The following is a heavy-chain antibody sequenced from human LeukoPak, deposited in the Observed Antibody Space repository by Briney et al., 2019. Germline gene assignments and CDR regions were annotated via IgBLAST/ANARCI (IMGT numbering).Heavy chain of an antibody. D-gene: IGHD3-22*01. CDR2: INSDGSST. J-gene: IGHJ3*02. Sequence: GGSLRLSCAASGFTFSSYWMHWVRQAPGKGLVWVSRINSDGSSTSYADSVKGRFTISRDNAKNTLYLQMNSLRAEDTAVYYCARVYHYYDSSGYSDAFDIWGQGTMVTDSS. CDR1: GFTFSSYW. V-gene: IGHV3-74*01. CDR3: ARVYHYYDSSGYSDAFDI.